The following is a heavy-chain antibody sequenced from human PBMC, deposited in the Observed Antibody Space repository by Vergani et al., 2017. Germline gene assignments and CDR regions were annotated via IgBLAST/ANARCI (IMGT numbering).Heavy chain of an antibody. CDR1: GGSFSGYY. CDR2: INHSRST. CDR3: AGGTCCGGGSCYWSY. J-gene: IGHJ4*02. D-gene: IGHD2-15*01. Sequence: QVQLQQWGAGLFKPSENLSLTCAVYGGSFSGYYWSWIRQPPGTGLEWIGEINHSRSTNYNLSLKSRVTISVDTSQNQFSLKLSSVTAADTAVYYWAGGTCCGGGSCYWSYWKQGALVTVSS. V-gene: IGHV4-34*01.